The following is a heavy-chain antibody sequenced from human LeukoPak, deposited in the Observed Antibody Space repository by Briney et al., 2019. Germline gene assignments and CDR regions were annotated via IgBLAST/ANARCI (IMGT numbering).Heavy chain of an antibody. J-gene: IGHJ6*02. CDR2: IYYSGST. D-gene: IGHD6-13*01. CDR1: GGSISSYF. V-gene: IGHV4-59*01. CDR3: ARDIAAAGAPYGMDV. Sequence: SSETLSLTCTVSGGSISSYFWTWIRQPPGKGLEWIGYIYYSGSTNYNPSLKSRVTISVDTSKNRFSLKLSSMTAADTAVYYCARDIAAAGAPYGMDVWGQGTTVTVSS.